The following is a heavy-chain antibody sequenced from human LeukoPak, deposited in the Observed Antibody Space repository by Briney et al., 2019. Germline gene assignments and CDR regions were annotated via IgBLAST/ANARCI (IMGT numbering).Heavy chain of an antibody. CDR2: ISGSGGST. D-gene: IGHD6-13*01. Sequence: PSETLSLTCTVSGGSIRSSSYYWGWIRQAPGKGLEWVSTISGSGGSTYYADSVKGRFTISRDNSKNTLYLQMNSLRAEDTAVYYCAKGKSSSWSLFDSWGQGTLVTVSS. CDR3: AKGKSSSWSLFDS. J-gene: IGHJ4*02. CDR1: GGSIRSSSYY. V-gene: IGHV3-23*01.